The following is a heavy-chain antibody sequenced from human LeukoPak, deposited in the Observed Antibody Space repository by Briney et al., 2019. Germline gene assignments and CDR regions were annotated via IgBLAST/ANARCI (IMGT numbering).Heavy chain of an antibody. Sequence: GGSLRLSCAASGFTFSTHAMSWVRQAPGKGPEWVVAITGGGGTTYYADSVKGRFTISRDNSKNTLYLQMNSLRAEDTAVYYCAKGWSSYYYYGMDVWGQGTTVTVSS. CDR3: AKGWSSYYYYGMDV. CDR2: ITGGGGTT. CDR1: GFTFSTHA. D-gene: IGHD1-26*01. V-gene: IGHV3-23*01. J-gene: IGHJ6*02.